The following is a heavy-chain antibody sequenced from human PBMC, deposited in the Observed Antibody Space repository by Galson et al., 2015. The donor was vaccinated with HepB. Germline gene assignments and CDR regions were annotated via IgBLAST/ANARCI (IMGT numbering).Heavy chain of an antibody. CDR1: GGSITSSSYS. Sequence: SETLSLTCTVSGGSITSSSYSWGWIRQPPGKGLEWIGSVHYSGTTYYNPSLRSRVTISVDASRSQFSLRLSSVTAADTAVFYCARHNNLNFWSGHFSFDYYYYYLDIWGKGTTVTVSS. J-gene: IGHJ6*03. CDR3: ARHNNLNFWSGHFSFDYYYYYLDI. V-gene: IGHV4-39*01. CDR2: VHYSGTT. D-gene: IGHD3-3*01.